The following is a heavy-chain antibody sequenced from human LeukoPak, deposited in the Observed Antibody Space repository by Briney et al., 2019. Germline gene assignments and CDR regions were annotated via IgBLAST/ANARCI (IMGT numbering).Heavy chain of an antibody. CDR2: IYHSGST. Sequence: PSGTLSLTCAVSGGSISSSNWWSWVRQPPGKGLEWIGEIYHSGSTNYNPSLKSRVTISVDKSKNQFSLKLSSVTAADTAVYYCARASGSYRGHYYFDYWGQGTLVTVSS. V-gene: IGHV4-4*02. D-gene: IGHD1-26*01. CDR3: ARASGSYRGHYYFDY. J-gene: IGHJ4*02. CDR1: GGSISSSNW.